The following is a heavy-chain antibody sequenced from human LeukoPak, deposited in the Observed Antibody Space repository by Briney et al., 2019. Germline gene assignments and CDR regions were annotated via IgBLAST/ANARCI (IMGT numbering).Heavy chain of an antibody. CDR3: TTVRRATMVRGVLKYYYMDV. Sequence: GGSLRLSCAASGFTFSNAWMSWVRQAPGKGLEWVGRIKSKTDGGTTDYAAPVKGRFTISRDDSKNTLYLQMNSLKTEDTAVSYCTTVRRATMVRGVLKYYYMDVWGKGTTVTVSS. J-gene: IGHJ6*03. V-gene: IGHV3-15*01. CDR2: IKSKTDGGTT. D-gene: IGHD3-10*01. CDR1: GFTFSNAW.